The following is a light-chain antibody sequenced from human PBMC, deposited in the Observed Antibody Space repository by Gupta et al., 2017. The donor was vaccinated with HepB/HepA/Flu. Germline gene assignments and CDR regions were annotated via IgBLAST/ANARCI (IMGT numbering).Light chain of an antibody. V-gene: IGLV2-14*03. CDR1: SSDIGGYNY. J-gene: IGLJ2*01. Sequence: SALTQPASVSGSPGQSITISCTGSSSDIGGYNYVSWYLQHPGKAPKLIIYDVSNRPSGVANRFSGSKSGNTASLTITGLQAEDEADYSCSSYSSNNNFVVFGGGTKLTVL. CDR2: DVS. CDR3: SSYSSNNNFVV.